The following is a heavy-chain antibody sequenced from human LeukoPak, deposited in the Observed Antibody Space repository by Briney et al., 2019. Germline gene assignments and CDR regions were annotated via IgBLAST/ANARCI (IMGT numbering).Heavy chain of an antibody. Sequence: GGSLRLSCAASGFTFSIYSMHWVRQAPGKGLVWVSRVKSDGSSTSYADSVKGRFTISRDNTKNTVDLQMNSLRAEDTAVYYCARDFEAPSNCWGQGTLVTVSS. D-gene: IGHD3-9*01. CDR1: GFTFSIYS. V-gene: IGHV3-74*01. CDR3: ARDFEAPSNC. CDR2: VKSDGSST. J-gene: IGHJ4*02.